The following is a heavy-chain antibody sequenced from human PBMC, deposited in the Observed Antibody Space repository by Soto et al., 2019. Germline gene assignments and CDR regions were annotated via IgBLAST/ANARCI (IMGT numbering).Heavy chain of an antibody. CDR2: ISAYNGNT. V-gene: IGHV1-18*01. Sequence: QVQLVQSGAEVKKPGASVKVSCKASGYTFTSYGITWVRQAPGQGLEWMGWISAYNGNTNYAQKLQGRVTMTTDTSTSTAYMELRSLRSDDTAVYYCARGSTVDTAMAPYYSYYGMDVWGQGTTVTVSS. J-gene: IGHJ6*02. D-gene: IGHD5-18*01. CDR3: ARGSTVDTAMAPYYSYYGMDV. CDR1: GYTFTSYG.